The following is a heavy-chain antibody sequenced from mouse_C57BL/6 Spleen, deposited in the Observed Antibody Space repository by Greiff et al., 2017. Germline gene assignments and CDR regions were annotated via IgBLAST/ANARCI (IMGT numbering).Heavy chain of an antibody. J-gene: IGHJ3*01. CDR3: ARDGDDGYSFAY. CDR2: IYPGDGDT. V-gene: IGHV1-82*01. D-gene: IGHD2-3*01. Sequence: QVQLQQSGPELVKPGASVKISCKASGYAFSSSWMNWVKQRPGKGLEWIGRIYPGDGDTNYNGKFKGKATLTADKSSSTAYMQLSSLTSEDSAVYFGARDGDDGYSFAYWGQGTLVTVSA. CDR1: GYAFSSSW.